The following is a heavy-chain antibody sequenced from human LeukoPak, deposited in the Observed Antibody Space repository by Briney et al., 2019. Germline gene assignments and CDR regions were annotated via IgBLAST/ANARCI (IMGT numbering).Heavy chain of an antibody. CDR3: ARDQGNINWFDP. CDR2: IIPILGIA. D-gene: IGHD2-15*01. CDR1: GGTFSSYA. J-gene: IGHJ5*02. Sequence: SVKVSCKASGGTFSSYAISWVRQAPGQGLEWMGRIIPILGIANYAQKFQARVTITADKSTSTAYMELSSLRSEDTAVYYWARDQGNINWFDPWGQGTLVTVSS. V-gene: IGHV1-69*04.